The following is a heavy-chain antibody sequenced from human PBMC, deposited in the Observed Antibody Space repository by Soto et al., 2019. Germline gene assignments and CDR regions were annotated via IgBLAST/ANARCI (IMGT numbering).Heavy chain of an antibody. Sequence: QVQLVQSGAEVKKPGSSVKVSCKASGGTFSSYTISWVRQAPGQGLEWMGRIIPILGIANYAQKFQGRVTITADKSTSTAYMELISLRAEDTAVYYCASGAGYYYGSGSSVDYWGQGTLVTVSS. CDR3: ASGAGYYYGSGSSVDY. D-gene: IGHD3-10*01. J-gene: IGHJ4*02. V-gene: IGHV1-69*02. CDR2: IIPILGIA. CDR1: GGTFSSYT.